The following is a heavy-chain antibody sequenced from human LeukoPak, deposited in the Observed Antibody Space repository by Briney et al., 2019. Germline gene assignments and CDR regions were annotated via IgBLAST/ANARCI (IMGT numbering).Heavy chain of an antibody. V-gene: IGHV1-2*02. D-gene: IGHD6-19*01. J-gene: IGHJ4*02. CDR1: GYTFTGYY. CDR3: ARDLTGYSTGWYIKYYFDY. Sequence: ASVRVSCKASGYTFTGYYMHWVRQAPGQGLEWMGWINPNSGGTNSEQKFQGRVTMTRDTSINTVYMELSSLRSDDAAVYYCARDLTGYSTGWYIKYYFDYWGQGTLVTVSS. CDR2: INPNSGGT.